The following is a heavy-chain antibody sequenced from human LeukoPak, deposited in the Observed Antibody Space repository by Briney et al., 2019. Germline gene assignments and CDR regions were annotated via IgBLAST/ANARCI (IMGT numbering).Heavy chain of an antibody. CDR3: AKIWEQWLVRDLDY. V-gene: IGHV3-23*01. J-gene: IGHJ4*02. CDR1: GFTFNNYA. Sequence: GGSLRLSCAASGFTFNNYAMSWVRQAPGKGLEWVSGLGGSGGSINYADSVKGRFTISRDNSKNTLYLQMNSLRAEDTAVYYCAKIWEQWLVRDLDYWGQGTLVTVSS. CDR2: LGGSGGSI. D-gene: IGHD6-19*01.